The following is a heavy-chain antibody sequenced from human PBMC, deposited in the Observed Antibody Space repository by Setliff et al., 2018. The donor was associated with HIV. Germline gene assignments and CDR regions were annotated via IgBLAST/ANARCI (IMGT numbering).Heavy chain of an antibody. V-gene: IGHV1-46*01. CDR2: INPSGGST. D-gene: IGHD1-26*01. J-gene: IGHJ1*01. Sequence: GASVKVSCKASGYTFITYYMHWARQAPGQGLEWMGIINPSGGSTNYAQKFQGRVTMTRDTSTSTVYMELSSLRSEDTAVYYCARDHMSVGACVGATSRGLFQHWGQGTLVTVSS. CDR3: ARDHMSVGACVGATSRGLFQH. CDR1: GYTFITYY.